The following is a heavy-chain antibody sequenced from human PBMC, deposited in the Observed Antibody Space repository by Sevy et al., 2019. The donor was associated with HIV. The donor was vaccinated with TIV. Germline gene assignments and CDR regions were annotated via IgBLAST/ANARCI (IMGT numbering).Heavy chain of an antibody. J-gene: IGHJ4*02. CDR2: ISYDGNKK. CDR1: GFSFSRHG. D-gene: IGHD1-1*01. CDR3: ARDGGWYNYAPSDY. Sequence: GGSLRLSCAASGFSFSRHGMHWVRQAPGKGLEWQSVISYDGNKKYYADSVKGRFTISRDNSKNTLYLQMNSLRPEDTAVYYCARDGGWYNYAPSDYWGQGTLVTVSS. V-gene: IGHV3-30*03.